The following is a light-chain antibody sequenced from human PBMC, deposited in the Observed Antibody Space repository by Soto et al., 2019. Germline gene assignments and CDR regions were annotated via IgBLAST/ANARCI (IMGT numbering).Light chain of an antibody. CDR2: EVS. CDR1: SSDVGGYKY. J-gene: IGLJ1*01. V-gene: IGLV2-8*01. Sequence: QSVLTQPPSASGSPGQSVTISCTGTSSDVGGYKYVSWYQQHPGKVPKIMIYEVSKRPSGVPDRFSGSKSGNTASLTVSGLQAEDEADYYCSSYAGSNIDYVFGTGTKVTVL. CDR3: SSYAGSNIDYV.